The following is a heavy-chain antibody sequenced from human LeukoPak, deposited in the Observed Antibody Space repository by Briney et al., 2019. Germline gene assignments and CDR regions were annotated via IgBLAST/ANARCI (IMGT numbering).Heavy chain of an antibody. D-gene: IGHD2-15*01. V-gene: IGHV3-23*01. CDR2: ISGSGGST. CDR1: GFMYNNYA. Sequence: GGSLRLSCAASGFMYNNYAMTWVRQAPGKGLEWVSAISGSGGSTNYADSVKGRFTVSRDNSNSTLYLQMNSLRAEDTAIYYCAKDRGSGGSCHNYWGQGTLVTVSS. J-gene: IGHJ4*02. CDR3: AKDRGSGGSCHNY.